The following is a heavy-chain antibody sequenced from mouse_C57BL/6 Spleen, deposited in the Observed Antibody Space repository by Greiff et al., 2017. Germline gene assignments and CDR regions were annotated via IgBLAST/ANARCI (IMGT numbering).Heavy chain of an antibody. CDR1: GYTFTSYW. Sequence: VQLQQPGAELVKPGASVKLSCKASGYTFTSYWMHWVKQRPGQGLEWIGMIHPNSGSTNYNEKFKSKATLTVDKSSSTAYMQLSSLTSEDSAVYYCASLYYYGSHFDYWGQGTTLTVSS. J-gene: IGHJ2*01. CDR3: ASLYYYGSHFDY. D-gene: IGHD1-1*01. CDR2: IHPNSGST. V-gene: IGHV1-64*01.